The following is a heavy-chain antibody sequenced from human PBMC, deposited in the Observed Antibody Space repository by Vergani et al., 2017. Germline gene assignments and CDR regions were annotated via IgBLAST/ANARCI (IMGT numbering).Heavy chain of an antibody. J-gene: IGHJ4*02. CDR1: GFTFDDYA. V-gene: IGHV3-9*01. Sequence: VQLVESGGGVVQPGRSLRLSCAASGFTFDDYAMHWVRQAPGKGLEWVSGISWNSGSIGYADSVKGRFTISRDNAKNSLYLQMNSLRAEDTAVYYCAKADEYYWGQGTLVTVSS. CDR2: ISWNSGSI. CDR3: AKADEYY.